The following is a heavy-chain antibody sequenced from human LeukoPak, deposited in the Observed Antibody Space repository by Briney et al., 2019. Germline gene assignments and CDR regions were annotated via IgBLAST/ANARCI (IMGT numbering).Heavy chain of an antibody. D-gene: IGHD3-22*01. CDR2: ISSSGSPI. CDR3: ARDGGGGDYDSSGHQGY. CDR1: GFTFSSYE. J-gene: IGHJ4*02. Sequence: RTGGSLGLSCAASGFTFSSYEMNWVRQAPGKGLEWVSYISSSGSPIYYADSVKGRFTISRDKAKNSLYLQMNSLRAEDTAVYYCARDGGGGDYDSSGHQGYWGQGTLVTVSS. V-gene: IGHV3-48*03.